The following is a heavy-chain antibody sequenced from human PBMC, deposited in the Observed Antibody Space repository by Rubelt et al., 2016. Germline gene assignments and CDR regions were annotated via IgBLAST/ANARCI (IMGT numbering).Heavy chain of an antibody. D-gene: IGHD3-3*01. Sequence: QVQLQESGPGLVKPSQTLSLTCTVSGGSAASGSYCWSWLRQPPGKGLEWIAYIFNGGTANYNPSLKSRVTLSLDTSKNHFSLTRRSVRVGDTSVYYCARSGSRLNWFDPWGQGTLVTVSS. J-gene: IGHJ5*02. CDR3: ARSGSRLNWFDP. V-gene: IGHV4-61*03. CDR1: GGSAASGSYC. CDR2: IFNGGTA.